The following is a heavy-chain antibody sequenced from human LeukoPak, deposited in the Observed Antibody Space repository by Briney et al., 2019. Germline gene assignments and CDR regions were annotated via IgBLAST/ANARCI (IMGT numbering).Heavy chain of an antibody. Sequence: GASVKVSCKASGGTFSSYTISWVRQASGQGLEWMGRIIPILGIANYAQKFQGRVTITADKSTSTAYMELSSLRSEDTAVYYCARDRCSSTSCYFEWDYWGQGTLVTVSS. CDR1: GGTFSSYT. J-gene: IGHJ4*02. D-gene: IGHD2-2*01. CDR3: ARDRCSSTSCYFEWDY. CDR2: IIPILGIA. V-gene: IGHV1-69*04.